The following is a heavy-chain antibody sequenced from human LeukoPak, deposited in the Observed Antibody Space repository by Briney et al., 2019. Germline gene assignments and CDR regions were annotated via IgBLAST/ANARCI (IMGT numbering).Heavy chain of an antibody. D-gene: IGHD2-2*01. Sequence: PGGPLRLSCAASGFTFSSYGMHWVRQAPGKGLEWVAVISYDGSHKYYADSVKGRFTISRDNSKNTLYFQMNSPRARETTMYYCARQYCSSTSCNGAFDIWGQGTMVTVSS. J-gene: IGHJ3*02. CDR1: GFTFSSYG. CDR3: ARQYCSSTSCNGAFDI. CDR2: ISYDGSHK. V-gene: IGHV3-30*03.